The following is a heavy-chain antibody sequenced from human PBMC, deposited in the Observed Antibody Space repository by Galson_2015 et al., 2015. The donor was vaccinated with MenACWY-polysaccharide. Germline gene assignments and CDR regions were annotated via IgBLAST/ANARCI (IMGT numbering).Heavy chain of an antibody. CDR3: VKGGWADN. V-gene: IGHV3-23*01. J-gene: IGHJ4*02. Sequence: SLRLSCAASGFNFSIYVMTWVRQAPGKGLEWVSAISSGSDTTYYTDSVKGRFTISRDNSNDTVHLQMDNLRAEDTAVYYCVKGGWADNWGQGTLVTVSS. D-gene: IGHD1-26*01. CDR2: ISSGSDTT. CDR1: GFNFSIYV.